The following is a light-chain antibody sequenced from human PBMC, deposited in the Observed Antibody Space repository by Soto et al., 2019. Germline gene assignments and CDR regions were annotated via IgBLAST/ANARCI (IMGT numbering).Light chain of an antibody. Sequence: QAALTQPRSVSGSPGHPVTISCTGTSSDVGCYNYVSWYQQHPGKAPKLMIYDVSKRPSGVPDRFSGSKSGNTASLTISGLQAEDEADYYCCSYAGSYVFGTGTKVTVL. CDR3: CSYAGSYV. CDR2: DVS. CDR1: SSDVGCYNY. V-gene: IGLV2-11*01. J-gene: IGLJ1*01.